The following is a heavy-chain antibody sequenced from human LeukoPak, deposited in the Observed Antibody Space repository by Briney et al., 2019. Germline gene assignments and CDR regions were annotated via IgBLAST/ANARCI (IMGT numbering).Heavy chain of an antibody. V-gene: IGHV4-34*01. CDR1: GGSFSGYY. D-gene: IGHD3-3*01. CDR3: AIPSSGRVKAFDY. CDR2: INHSGST. J-gene: IGHJ4*02. Sequence: PSETLSLTCAVYGGSFSGYYWSWIRQPPGKGLEWIGEINHSGSTNYNPSLKSRVTTSVDTSKNQFSLKLSSVTAADTAVYYCAIPSSGRVKAFDYWGQGTLVTVSS.